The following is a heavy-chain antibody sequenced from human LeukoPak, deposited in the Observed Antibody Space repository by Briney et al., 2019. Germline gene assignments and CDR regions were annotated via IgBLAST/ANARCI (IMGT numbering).Heavy chain of an antibody. CDR3: ARGGGWSSSSY. J-gene: IGHJ4*02. D-gene: IGHD6-6*01. CDR2: IKQDGSEE. Sequence: GGSLRLSCAASGFTFSSYWMSWVRQAPGKGLEWVANIKQDGSEEYYVDSVKGRFTISRDNAKNSLYLQMNSLRADDTAVYYCARGGGWSSSSYWGQGTLVTVSS. V-gene: IGHV3-7*01. CDR1: GFTFSSYW.